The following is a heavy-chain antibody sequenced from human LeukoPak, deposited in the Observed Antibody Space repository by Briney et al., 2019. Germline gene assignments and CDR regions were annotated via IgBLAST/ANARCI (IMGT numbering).Heavy chain of an antibody. D-gene: IGHD6-19*01. Sequence: GKSLRLSCAASGFTFSGYPIHWVRQAPGKGLEWVANIKQDESEKYYVDSVKGRFTISRDNAKNSLYLQMNSLRAEDTAVYYCARGLAVTARGSFDIWGQGTMVTVSS. CDR1: GFTFSGYP. CDR3: ARGLAVTARGSFDI. V-gene: IGHV3-7*03. CDR2: IKQDESEK. J-gene: IGHJ3*02.